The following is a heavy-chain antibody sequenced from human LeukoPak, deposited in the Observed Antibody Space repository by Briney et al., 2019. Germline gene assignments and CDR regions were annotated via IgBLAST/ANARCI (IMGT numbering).Heavy chain of an antibody. CDR1: GFTFSSYD. J-gene: IGHJ4*02. V-gene: IGHV3-33*08. CDR2: IWYGGSNK. CDR3: ATDRCSVGSCYLDY. Sequence: GGSLRLSCAASGFTFSSYDMHWVRQAPGKGLEWVAVIWYGGSNKYYADSVKGRFTISRDNSKNTMYLQMNSLRAEDTAVYYCATDRCSVGSCYLDYWGPGYLVTVSS. D-gene: IGHD2-15*01.